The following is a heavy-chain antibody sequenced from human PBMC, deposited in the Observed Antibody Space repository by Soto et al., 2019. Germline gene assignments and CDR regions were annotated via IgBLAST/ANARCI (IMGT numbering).Heavy chain of an antibody. Sequence: GGSLRLSCAASGFTFSTYAMSWVRQVPGKGLEWVSAISGSGDTTYYANSVKGRFTISRDNSKNTLYLQMNSLRAEDTAVYYCAKGSYRPHDYWGQGTLVTVSS. CDR1: GFTFSTYA. CDR2: ISGSGDTT. CDR3: AKGSYRPHDY. D-gene: IGHD1-26*01. J-gene: IGHJ4*02. V-gene: IGHV3-23*01.